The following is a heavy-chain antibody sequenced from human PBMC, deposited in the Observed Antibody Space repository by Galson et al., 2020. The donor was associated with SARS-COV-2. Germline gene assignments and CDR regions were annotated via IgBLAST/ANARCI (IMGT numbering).Heavy chain of an antibody. V-gene: IGHV1-58*01. CDR3: VAFVARPVD. D-gene: IGHD6-6*01. J-gene: IGHJ4*02. CDR2: IVVGSGKT. Sequence: SVKVSCKACGFTLTSSAVQWVRQARGHRLERGGWIVVGSGKTNYAQKVQERVTITRDMSTSTAYMELGSLRYESTAVDYCVAFVARPVDWGQGTLVTVSS. CDR1: GFTLTSSA.